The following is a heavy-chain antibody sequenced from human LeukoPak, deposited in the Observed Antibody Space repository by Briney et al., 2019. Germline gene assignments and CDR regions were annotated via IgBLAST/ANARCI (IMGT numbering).Heavy chain of an antibody. V-gene: IGHV1-46*01. D-gene: IGHD2/OR15-2a*01. CDR1: GYTFTSYY. CDR3: ARGEFLDPDVDY. CDR2: INPSGGST. J-gene: IGHJ4*02. Sequence: ASVKVSCKASGYTFTSYYMHWVRQAPGQGLEWMGIINPSGGSTSYAQKFQGRVAMTRDTATSTVYMELSSLRSEDTAVYYCARGEFLDPDVDYWGQGTLVTVSS.